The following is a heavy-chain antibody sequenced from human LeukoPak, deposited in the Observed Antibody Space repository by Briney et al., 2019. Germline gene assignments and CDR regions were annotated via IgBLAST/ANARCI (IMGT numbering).Heavy chain of an antibody. CDR2: INPNSGGT. D-gene: IGHD3-22*01. V-gene: IGHV1-2*02. J-gene: IGHJ6*03. Sequence: GASAKVSCKASGYTFTGYYMHWVRQAPGQGLEWMGWINPNSGGTNYAQKFQGRVTMTRDTSISTAYMELSRLRSDDTAVYYCARIVFYDSSGYYPGLHYYYMDVWGKGTTVTVSS. CDR3: ARIVFYDSSGYYPGLHYYYMDV. CDR1: GYTFTGYY.